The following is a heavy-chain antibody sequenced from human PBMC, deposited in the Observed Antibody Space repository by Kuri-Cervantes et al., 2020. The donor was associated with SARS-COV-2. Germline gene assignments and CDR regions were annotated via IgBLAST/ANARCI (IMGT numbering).Heavy chain of an antibody. D-gene: IGHD2-21*01. CDR3: AKDRVGVQDF. V-gene: IGHV3-30*18. CDR1: GFNFSRTD. J-gene: IGHJ4*02. CDR2: ISHDGKNK. Sequence: GGSLRLSCAASGFNFSRTDMHWVRQAPGKGLEWVALISHDGKNKKCIAFGKGRFTISRDNSQNTLYLHMKSLRSEDTAMYYCAKDRVGVQDFWGQGTLVTVSS.